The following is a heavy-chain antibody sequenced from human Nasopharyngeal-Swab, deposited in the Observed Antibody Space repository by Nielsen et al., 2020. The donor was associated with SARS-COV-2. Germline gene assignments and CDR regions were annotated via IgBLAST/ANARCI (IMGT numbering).Heavy chain of an antibody. Sequence: GESLKISCVASGFTFSSYWMHWVRQVPGKGLVWVSRIDEHGSTINHADSVEGRFTISRDNAKNTLYLQMNGLRAEDTAVYYCARIAAVDIRGFQHWGQGTLVSVSS. CDR1: GFTFSSYW. CDR2: IDEHGSTI. D-gene: IGHD6-13*01. J-gene: IGHJ1*01. V-gene: IGHV3-74*01. CDR3: ARIAAVDIRGFQH.